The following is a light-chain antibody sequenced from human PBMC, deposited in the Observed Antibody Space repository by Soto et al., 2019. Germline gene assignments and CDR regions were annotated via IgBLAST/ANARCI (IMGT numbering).Light chain of an antibody. V-gene: IGKV4-1*01. J-gene: IGKJ1*01. Sequence: DSGLSKSQASLAVSLCERAAINCESSRNILYSSDQKNYLSWYQQRPGQPPKLLFHWASTRESGVPDRFSGSGSGTHFTLTITSLQAEDVAVYYCQQYYSSPPTFGQRTNVDI. CDR2: WAS. CDR1: RNILYSSDQKNY. CDR3: QQYYSSPPT.